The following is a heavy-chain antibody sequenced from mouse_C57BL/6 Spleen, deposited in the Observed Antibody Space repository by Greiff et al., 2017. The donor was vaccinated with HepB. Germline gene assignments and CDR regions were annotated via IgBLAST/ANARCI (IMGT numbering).Heavy chain of an antibody. Sequence: QVQLQQPGAELVKPGASVKLSCKASGYTFTSYWMHWVKQRPGQGLEWIGMIHPNSGSTNYNEKFKSKATLTVDKSSSPAYMQLSSLTSEDSAVYYCARWRVVATKWYFDVWGTGTTVTVSS. V-gene: IGHV1-64*01. D-gene: IGHD1-1*01. J-gene: IGHJ1*03. CDR1: GYTFTSYW. CDR3: ARWRVVATKWYFDV. CDR2: IHPNSGST.